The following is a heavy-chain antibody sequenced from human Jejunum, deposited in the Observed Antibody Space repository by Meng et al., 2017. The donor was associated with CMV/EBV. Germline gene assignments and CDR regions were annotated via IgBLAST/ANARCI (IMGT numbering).Heavy chain of an antibody. J-gene: IGHJ4*02. V-gene: IGHV3-23*01. CDR1: GFTFYTSA. Sequence: APGFTFYTSAMTWVRQAPGKGLEWVSAISGRGGMYYADSVKGRFTISKDYSKNTLYLQMNSLRAEDTALYYCAKDVPYSGWRGFDYWGQGTLVTVSS. CDR3: AKDVPYSGWRGFDY. D-gene: IGHD6-19*01. CDR2: ISGRGGM.